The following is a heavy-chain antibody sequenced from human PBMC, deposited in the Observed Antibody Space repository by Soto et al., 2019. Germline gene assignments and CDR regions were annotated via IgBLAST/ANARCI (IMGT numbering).Heavy chain of an antibody. CDR2: IYYSGST. Sequence: SETLSLTCTVSGGSISSYYWSWIRQPPGKGLEWIGYIYYSGSTNYNPSLKSRVTISVDTSKNQFSLKLSSVTAADPAVYYCARVCDYSKRGEGVHDYWGQGTQVTVSS. CDR3: ARVCDYSKRGEGVHDY. J-gene: IGHJ4*02. D-gene: IGHD4-4*01. V-gene: IGHV4-59*01. CDR1: GGSISSYY.